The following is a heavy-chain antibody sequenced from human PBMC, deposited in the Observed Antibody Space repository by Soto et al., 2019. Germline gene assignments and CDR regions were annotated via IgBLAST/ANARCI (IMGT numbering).Heavy chain of an antibody. Sequence: QVQLVESGGGVVQPGRSLRLSCAASGFTFSSYGMHWVRQAPGMGLEWVALIPYDGTKKYYGDSVKGRFTISRDNSKNTVYRQMNSGRAEDTAVYYCVKVVAYCSGGDCSEQYYYYYGMDVWGQGTTVTVSS. CDR1: GFTFSSYG. J-gene: IGHJ6*02. CDR2: IPYDGTKK. V-gene: IGHV3-30*18. CDR3: VKVVAYCSGGDCSEQYYYYYGMDV. D-gene: IGHD2-15*01.